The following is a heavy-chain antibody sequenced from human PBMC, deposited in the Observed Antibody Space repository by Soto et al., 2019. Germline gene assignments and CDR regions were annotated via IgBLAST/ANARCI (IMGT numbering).Heavy chain of an antibody. J-gene: IGHJ4*02. CDR1: GFDFNKYA. CDR3: AKDSPSYTTSPFYFDS. D-gene: IGHD2-2*02. V-gene: IGHV3-23*01. CDR2: TTSNGDST. Sequence: TGGSLRLSCAAFGFDFNKYAMTWVRQAPGKGLQWVSSTTSNGDSTYYADSVKGRFTTSRDNSKNTLYLQMNSLRADDTAVFYCAKDSPSYTTSPFYFDSWGQGTQVTVSS.